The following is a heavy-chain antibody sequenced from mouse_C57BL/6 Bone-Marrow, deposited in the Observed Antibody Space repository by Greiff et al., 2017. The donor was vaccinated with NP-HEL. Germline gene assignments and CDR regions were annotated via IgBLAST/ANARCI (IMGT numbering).Heavy chain of an antibody. Sequence: VQLQQPGAELVKPGASVKLSCKASGYTFPSYWMHWVKQRPGQGLEWIGMIHPNSGSPNYNEKFKSKATLTVDKSSSTAYMQLSSLTSGDSAVYYCARGLLWLRRRDYYAMDYWGQGTSVTVSS. J-gene: IGHJ4*01. V-gene: IGHV1-64*01. CDR3: ARGLLWLRRRDYYAMDY. CDR1: GYTFPSYW. D-gene: IGHD2-2*01. CDR2: IHPNSGSP.